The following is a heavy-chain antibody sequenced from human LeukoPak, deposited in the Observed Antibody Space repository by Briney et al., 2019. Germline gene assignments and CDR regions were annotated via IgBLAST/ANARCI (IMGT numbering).Heavy chain of an antibody. CDR1: GFTFSSYG. CDR3: AKDQQQWLVPGRDSDY. Sequence: QAGGSLRLSCAASGFTFSSYGMHWVRQAPGKGLEWVAVISYDGSNKYYADSVKGRFTISRDNSKNTLYLQMNSLRAEDTAVYYCAKDQQQWLVPGRDSDYWGQGTLVTVSS. J-gene: IGHJ4*02. CDR2: ISYDGSNK. V-gene: IGHV3-30*18. D-gene: IGHD6-19*01.